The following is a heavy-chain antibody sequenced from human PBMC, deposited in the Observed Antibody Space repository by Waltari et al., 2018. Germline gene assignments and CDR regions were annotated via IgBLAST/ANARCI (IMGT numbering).Heavy chain of an antibody. J-gene: IGHJ6*02. V-gene: IGHV1-69*13. CDR1: GGTFSSYA. Sequence: QVQLVQSGAEVKKPGSSVKVSCKASGGTFSSYAISWVRQAPGQGLEWMGGVIPIFGTANDAQKFQGRVTITADESTSTAYIELSSLRSEDTAVYYCAIAARPPHRSGMDVWGQGTTVTVSS. CDR2: VIPIFGTA. CDR3: AIAARPPHRSGMDV. D-gene: IGHD6-6*01.